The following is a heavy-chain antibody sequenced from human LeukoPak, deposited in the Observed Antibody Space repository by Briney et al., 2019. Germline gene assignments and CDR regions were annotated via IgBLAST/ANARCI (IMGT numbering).Heavy chain of an antibody. D-gene: IGHD6-13*01. Sequence: ASVKVSCKASGYTFTSYDINWVRQATGQGLEWMGWMNPNSGNTGYAQKFQGRVTMTRNTSISTAYMELSSLRSEDTAVYYCAIGVGIAAAVDYWGQGTLVTVSS. CDR3: AIGVGIAAAVDY. V-gene: IGHV1-8*01. CDR1: GYTFTSYD. J-gene: IGHJ4*02. CDR2: MNPNSGNT.